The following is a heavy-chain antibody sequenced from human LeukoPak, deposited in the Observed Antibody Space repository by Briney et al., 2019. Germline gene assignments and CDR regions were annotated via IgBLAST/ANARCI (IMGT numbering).Heavy chain of an antibody. CDR1: GGSFSGYY. J-gene: IGHJ5*02. Sequence: SETLSLTCDVSGGSFSGYYYSWLRQPPGKGLEWIGEVSHSGTTNYNSSLKSRVSMSVGASSTQFSLIMTSVTAADTAVYYCATSGWNGGGGFDPWGQGTLVIVSS. CDR3: ATSGWNGGGGFDP. D-gene: IGHD3-16*01. V-gene: IGHV4-34*01. CDR2: VSHSGTT.